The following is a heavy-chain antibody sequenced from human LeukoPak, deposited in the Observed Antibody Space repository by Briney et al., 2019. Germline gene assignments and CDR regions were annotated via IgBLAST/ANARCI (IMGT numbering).Heavy chain of an antibody. CDR3: VRGGAGATASDVFDI. V-gene: IGHV3-64*01. CDR2: ISSNGGST. D-gene: IGHD5-12*01. J-gene: IGHJ3*02. Sequence: GGSLRLSCAASGFTFSSYAMHWVRQAPGKGLEYVSAISSNGGSTYYANSVKGRFTISRDNAKNSLFLQMNSLRVEDTAIYYCVRGGAGATASDVFDIWGQGTMVTVSS. CDR1: GFTFSSYA.